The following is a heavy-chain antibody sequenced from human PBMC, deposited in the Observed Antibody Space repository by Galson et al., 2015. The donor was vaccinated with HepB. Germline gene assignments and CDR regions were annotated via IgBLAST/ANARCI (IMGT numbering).Heavy chain of an antibody. J-gene: IGHJ4*02. Sequence: SLRLSCAASGFTFSSYSMNWVRQAPGKGLEWVSYISSSSSTIYYADSVKGRFTISRDNAKNSLYLQMNSLRDEDTAVYYCAANILTGYYTFDYWGQGTLVTVSS. V-gene: IGHV3-48*02. CDR1: GFTFSSYS. CDR2: ISSSSSTI. CDR3: AANILTGYYTFDY. D-gene: IGHD3-9*01.